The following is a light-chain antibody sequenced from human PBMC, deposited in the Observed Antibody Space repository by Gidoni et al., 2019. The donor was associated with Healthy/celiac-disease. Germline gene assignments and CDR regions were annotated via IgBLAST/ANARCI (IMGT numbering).Light chain of an antibody. V-gene: IGKV1-8*01. Sequence: AIRMTPSPSSFSASTGDRVTITCQASQGISSYLAWYQQKPGKAPKLLIYAASTLQSGVPSGFGGSGSGTDLTLTISCLQSEDFATYYCQQYYSDPVTFGQGTKVEIK. J-gene: IGKJ1*01. CDR3: QQYYSDPVT. CDR2: AAS. CDR1: QGISSY.